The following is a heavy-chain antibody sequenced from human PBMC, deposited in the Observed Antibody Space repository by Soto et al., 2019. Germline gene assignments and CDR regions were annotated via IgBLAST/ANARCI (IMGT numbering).Heavy chain of an antibody. Sequence: SETLSLTCGVSGGTVASSHWWSWVRQSPGGGLEWIGNVYHTGDTNFNPSLQSRVTISVDKSNNQFSLRLNSPTAADTAVYFCAREIVTAGGNNYFDPWGPGTLVTGSS. J-gene: IGHJ5*02. CDR1: GGTVASSHW. CDR2: VYHTGDT. V-gene: IGHV4-4*02. CDR3: AREIVTAGGNNYFDP. D-gene: IGHD2-21*02.